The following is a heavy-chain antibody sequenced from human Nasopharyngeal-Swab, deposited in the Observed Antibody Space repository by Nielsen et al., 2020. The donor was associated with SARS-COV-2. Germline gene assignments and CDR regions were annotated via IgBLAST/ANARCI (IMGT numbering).Heavy chain of an antibody. D-gene: IGHD3-9*01. CDR2: INHSGST. CDR3: ARGKLLRYFDWLLYPFDY. Sequence: WIRQQTGKGMEWIGEINHSGSTNYNPSLKSRVTISVDTSKTHFSLKLSSVTAADPAVYYCARGKLLRYFDWLLYPFDYWGQGTLVTVSS. J-gene: IGHJ4*02. V-gene: IGHV4-34*01.